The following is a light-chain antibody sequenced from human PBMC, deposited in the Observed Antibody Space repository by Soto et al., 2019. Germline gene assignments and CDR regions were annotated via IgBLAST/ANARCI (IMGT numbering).Light chain of an antibody. J-gene: IGLJ1*01. V-gene: IGLV2-14*03. CDR1: LIEVGGSNF. CDR3: VSYTSSTTYV. Sequence: TPTAPFSLSAVNSRSSAFTGTLIEVGGSNFVSWYQKHPGKPPKLIIYDVANRPSGVSNRFSGSKSGSTASLIISRLQTEDEADYYGVSYTSSTTYVGGTGTKV. CDR2: DVA.